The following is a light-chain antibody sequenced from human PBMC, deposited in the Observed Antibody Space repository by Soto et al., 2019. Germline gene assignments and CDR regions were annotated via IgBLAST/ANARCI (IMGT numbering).Light chain of an antibody. CDR2: DAS. CDR3: QQYAGSFLT. CDR1: QSVTSAY. V-gene: IGKV3-20*01. J-gene: IGKJ4*01. Sequence: EIVLTQSPGTLSLSPGERATLSCRASQSVTSAYLAWYQQKSGQAPRLLIYDASSRATGIPDRFSGSGSGTDFTLTTSRLEPEDFAVYYCQQYAGSFLTFGGGTKVEIK.